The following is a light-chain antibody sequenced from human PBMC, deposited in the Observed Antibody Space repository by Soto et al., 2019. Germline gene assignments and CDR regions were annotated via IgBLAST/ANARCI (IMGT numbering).Light chain of an antibody. CDR3: MQATHWPLT. Sequence: VVLTKSPLSLPVTLGQSASISCSSSQSLLYTDENIYLNWFHQRPGQSPRCLIHKVSSRDSGVPDRFSGRGSDIDFTLEISSVEGDDVGVYYYMQATHWPLTFGGGTKVEI. CDR2: KVS. CDR1: QSLLYTDENIY. J-gene: IGKJ4*01. V-gene: IGKV2-30*01.